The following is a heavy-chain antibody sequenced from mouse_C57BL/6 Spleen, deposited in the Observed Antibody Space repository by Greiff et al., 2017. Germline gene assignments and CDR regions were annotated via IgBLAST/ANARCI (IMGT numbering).Heavy chain of an antibody. D-gene: IGHD2-2*01. CDR1: GYAFTNYL. V-gene: IGHV1-54*01. CDR3: ARRGDDEDYYAMDY. J-gene: IGHJ4*01. CDR2: INPGSGGT. Sequence: QVQLQQSGAELVRPGTSVKVSCKASGYAFTNYLIEWVKQRPGQGLEWIGVINPGSGGTNYNEKVKGKATLTADKSSSTAYMQLSSLTSEDSAVYFCARRGDDEDYYAMDYWGQGTSVTVSS.